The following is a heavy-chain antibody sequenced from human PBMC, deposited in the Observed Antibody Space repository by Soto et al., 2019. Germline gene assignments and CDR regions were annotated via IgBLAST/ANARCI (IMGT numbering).Heavy chain of an antibody. CDR2: SNGVNGFT. Sequence: QVQLVQSGAEVRTPGASVKISCKASGYTFRSYAVQWVRQAPGQRLEWVGWSNGVNGFTKFSPELQDRVTITRDTAASTIYMDLSSLTSDDTAVYYCVRVSYSDALDVWGQGTTVTVSS. V-gene: IGHV1-3*02. D-gene: IGHD4-17*01. CDR3: VRVSYSDALDV. CDR1: GYTFRSYA. J-gene: IGHJ6*02.